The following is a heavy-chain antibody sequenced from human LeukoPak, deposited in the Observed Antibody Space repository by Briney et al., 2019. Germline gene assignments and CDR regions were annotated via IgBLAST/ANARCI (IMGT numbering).Heavy chain of an antibody. J-gene: IGHJ4*02. CDR2: INWNGGRT. D-gene: IGHD5-12*01. CDR3: ARASYSGYDSDY. CDR1: GFTFDDYG. V-gene: IGHV3-20*04. Sequence: GGSLRLSCAASGFTFDDYGMSWVRHAPGKGLEWFSGINWNGGRTGYADSVKGRFTISRDNAKNSLYLQMNSLRAEDTALYYCARASYSGYDSDYWGQGTLVTVSA.